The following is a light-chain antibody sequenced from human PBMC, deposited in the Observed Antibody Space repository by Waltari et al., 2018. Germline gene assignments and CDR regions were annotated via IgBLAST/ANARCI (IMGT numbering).Light chain of an antibody. Sequence: QSALTQPASVSGSPGQSITISCTGTSSDVGGYNYVSWYQQHPGTAPKLMIYDVSNRPSGVSNRFSGSKSGNTASLTISGLQAEDKADYYCSSYTSSNTLVFGGGTKLTVL. CDR2: DVS. J-gene: IGLJ2*01. CDR3: SSYTSSNTLV. V-gene: IGLV2-14*03. CDR1: SSDVGGYNY.